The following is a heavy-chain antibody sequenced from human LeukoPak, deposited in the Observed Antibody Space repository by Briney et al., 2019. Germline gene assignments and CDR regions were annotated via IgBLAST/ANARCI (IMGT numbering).Heavy chain of an antibody. V-gene: IGHV4-39*07. CDR2: IYYSGST. CDR3: ARESVVAGTQG. CDR1: GGSISSSSYY. J-gene: IGHJ4*02. Sequence: SETLSLTCTVSGGSISSSSYYWGWIRQPPGKGLEWIGSIYYSGSTYYNPSLKSRVTISVDTSKNQFSLKLSSVTAADTVVYYCARESVVAGTQGWGQGTLVTVSS. D-gene: IGHD6-19*01.